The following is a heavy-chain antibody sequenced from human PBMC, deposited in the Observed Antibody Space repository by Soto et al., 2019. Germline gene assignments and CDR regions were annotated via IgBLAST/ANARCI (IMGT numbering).Heavy chain of an antibody. V-gene: IGHV4-31*03. CDR1: GGSISSPNFY. Sequence: SETLSLTCTVSGGSISSPNFYWSWIRQHPGKGLEWIGHIYYNGTTYYNPSLKSRVTISVDRSKNQYSLKLSSVTAADTAVYYCARSDGRYWGQGTLVTVS. CDR2: IYYNGTT. CDR3: ARSDGRY. J-gene: IGHJ4*02.